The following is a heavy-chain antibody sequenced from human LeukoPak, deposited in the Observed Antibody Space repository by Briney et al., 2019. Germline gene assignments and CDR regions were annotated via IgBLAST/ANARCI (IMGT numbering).Heavy chain of an antibody. J-gene: IGHJ4*02. CDR1: GGSIRSSSDY. Sequence: SETLSLTCTVSGGSIRSSSDYWGWIRQPPGKGLEWIGSIYYSGSTNYNPSLKSRVTISVDTSKNEFSLKLSSVAAADTAVYYCARLYSKWGQGTLVTVSS. CDR2: IYYSGST. V-gene: IGHV4-39*07. D-gene: IGHD3-16*02. CDR3: ARLYSK.